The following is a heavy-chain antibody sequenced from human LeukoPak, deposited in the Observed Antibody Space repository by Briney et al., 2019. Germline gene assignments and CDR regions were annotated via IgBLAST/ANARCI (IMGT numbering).Heavy chain of an antibody. Sequence: SETLSLTCTVSGGSISSYYWSWIRQPAGKGLEWIGRIYTSGSTNYNPSLTSRVTMSVDTSKNQFSLKLSSVTAADTAVYYCARDGEIVYQLGGNWFDPWGQGTLVTVSS. D-gene: IGHD2-2*01. CDR1: GGSISSYY. CDR2: IYTSGST. V-gene: IGHV4-4*07. CDR3: ARDGEIVYQLGGNWFDP. J-gene: IGHJ5*02.